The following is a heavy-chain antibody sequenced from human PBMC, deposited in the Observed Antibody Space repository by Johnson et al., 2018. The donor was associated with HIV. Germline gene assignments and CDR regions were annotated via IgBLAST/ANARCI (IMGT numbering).Heavy chain of an antibody. Sequence: QVQLVESGGGVVQPGRSLRLSCAASGFTFSTYAIHWVRQAPGKGLAWLALLSYDGINKYYADSVKGRFTISRDNSNNTLYLQMNSLRAEDSALYYCAKPPSMGADAFDVWGQGTMVTVSS. CDR1: GFTFSTYA. CDR3: AKPPSMGADAFDV. D-gene: IGHD3-16*01. CDR2: LSYDGINK. J-gene: IGHJ3*01. V-gene: IGHV3-30-3*02.